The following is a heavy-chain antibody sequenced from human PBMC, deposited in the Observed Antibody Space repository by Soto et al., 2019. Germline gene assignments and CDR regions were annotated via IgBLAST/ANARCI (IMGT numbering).Heavy chain of an antibody. CDR2: IYPGDSDT. D-gene: IGHD3-9*01. CDR1: GYSFTSYW. J-gene: IGHJ4*02. Sequence: PGESLKISCKGSGYSFTSYWIGWVRQMPGKGLEWMGIIYPGDSDTRYSPSFQGQVTISADKSISTAYLQWSSLKASDTAMYYCARRPYDILTGYHEYYFDYWGQGTLVTVSS. V-gene: IGHV5-51*01. CDR3: ARRPYDILTGYHEYYFDY.